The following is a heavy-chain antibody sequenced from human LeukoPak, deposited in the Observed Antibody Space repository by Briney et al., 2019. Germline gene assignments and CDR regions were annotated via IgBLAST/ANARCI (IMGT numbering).Heavy chain of an antibody. D-gene: IGHD3-3*01. Sequence: GGSLRLSCAASGFTFSSYWMSWVRQAPGKGLEWVANIKQDGSEKYYVDSVKGRFTISRDNAKNSLYLQMNSLRAEDTAVYYCAREPIFPLQAFDIWGQGTMVTVSS. J-gene: IGHJ3*02. V-gene: IGHV3-7*01. CDR1: GFTFSSYW. CDR2: IKQDGSEK. CDR3: AREPIFPLQAFDI.